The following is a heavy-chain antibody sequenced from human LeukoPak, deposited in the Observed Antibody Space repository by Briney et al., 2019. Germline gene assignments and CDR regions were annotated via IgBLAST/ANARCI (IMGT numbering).Heavy chain of an antibody. CDR3: ARYYYGSGRGANWFDP. J-gene: IGHJ5*02. CDR2: IYPGDSDT. Sequence: GESLKISCKGSGYSFTSYWIGWVRQMPGRGLEWMGIIYPGDSDTRYSPSFQGQVTISADKSISTAYLQWSSLKASDTAMYYCARYYYGSGRGANWFDPWGQGTLVTVSS. V-gene: IGHV5-51*01. D-gene: IGHD3-10*01. CDR1: GYSFTSYW.